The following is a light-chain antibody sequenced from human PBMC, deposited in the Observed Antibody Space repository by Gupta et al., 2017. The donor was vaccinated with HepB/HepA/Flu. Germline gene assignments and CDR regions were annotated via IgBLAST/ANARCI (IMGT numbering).Light chain of an antibody. CDR1: QSVSSN. Sequence: EIVMTQSPATLSVSPGERATLSCRASQSVSSNLAWYQQKPGQAPRLLIYGASTRATGIPARFSGSGSGTDFTLTISSLQSEDFAVYYCQQYTNWPPLTFGGGTQVEIK. CDR3: QQYTNWPPLT. V-gene: IGKV3-15*01. CDR2: GAS. J-gene: IGKJ4*01.